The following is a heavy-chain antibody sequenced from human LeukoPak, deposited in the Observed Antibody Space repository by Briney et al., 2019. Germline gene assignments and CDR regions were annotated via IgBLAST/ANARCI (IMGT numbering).Heavy chain of an antibody. J-gene: IGHJ4*02. CDR3: AKVGSGNDYY. Sequence: GGSLRLSCAASGFTFSSSAMHWVRQPPGEGLEWVTVISNDESNKYYADSVKGRFTISRDNSKNMLYLQMNSLRTEDTAVYYCAKVGSGNDYYWGQGTLVTVSS. D-gene: IGHD5-12*01. V-gene: IGHV3-30*18. CDR1: GFTFSSSA. CDR2: ISNDESNK.